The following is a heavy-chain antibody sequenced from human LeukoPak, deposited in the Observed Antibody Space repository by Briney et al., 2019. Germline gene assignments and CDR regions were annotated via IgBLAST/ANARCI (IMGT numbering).Heavy chain of an antibody. CDR1: GFTFSDYW. V-gene: IGHV3-74*01. J-gene: IGHJ6*04. CDR3: AELGITMIGGV. D-gene: IGHD3-10*02. Sequence: GGSLRLSCAASGFTFSDYWMHWVRQAPGKGLVWVSRISSDGSRVTYADSVKGQFTISRDNAKNSLYLQMNSLRAEDTAVYYRAELGITMIGGVWGKGTTVTISS. CDR2: ISSDGSRV.